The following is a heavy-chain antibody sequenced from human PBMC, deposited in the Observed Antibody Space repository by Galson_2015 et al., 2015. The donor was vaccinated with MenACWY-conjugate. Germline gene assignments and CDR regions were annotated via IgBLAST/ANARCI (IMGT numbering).Heavy chain of an antibody. V-gene: IGHV4-59*08. D-gene: IGHD3-10*01. CDR2: IRDTGSL. CDR3: ARIPTRGSSFGYFDY. J-gene: IGHJ4*02. Sequence: SETLSLTCTVSGGSISSHYWSWFRQPPGKGLEWIAYIRDTGSLKDNPSLKSRVTMSADKSNNQFSPRLISVTAADTAVYYCARIPTRGSSFGYFDYWGQGILVAVSS. CDR1: GGSISSHY.